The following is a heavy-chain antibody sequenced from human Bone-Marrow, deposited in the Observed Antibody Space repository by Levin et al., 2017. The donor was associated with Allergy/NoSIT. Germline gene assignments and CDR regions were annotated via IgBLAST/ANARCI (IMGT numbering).Heavy chain of an antibody. CDR1: GGSINSTNW. D-gene: IGHD3-10*01. Sequence: ASESLSLTCAVSGGSINSTNWWSWVRQPPGKGLEWIGEIYHSGGTNYSPSLKSRVTISVDRSKNHFSLNLRSVTAADTALYYCATRPRVLLWLGELSHFDYWGQGILVTVSS. CDR2: IYHSGGT. CDR3: ATRPRVLLWLGELSHFDY. V-gene: IGHV4-4*02. J-gene: IGHJ4*02.